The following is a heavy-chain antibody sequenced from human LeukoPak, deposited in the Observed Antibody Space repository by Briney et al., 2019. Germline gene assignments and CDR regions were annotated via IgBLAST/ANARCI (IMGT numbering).Heavy chain of an antibody. V-gene: IGHV4-59*08. Sequence: SETLSLTCTVSGGSLSTYYWNWIRQSPGKGLEWIGNIYYSGSTNYNPSLKSRVTISVDTSKNQFSLKLSSVTAADTAVYYCARREWELNFDYWGQGTLVTVSS. D-gene: IGHD1-26*01. CDR1: GGSLSTYY. J-gene: IGHJ4*02. CDR3: ARREWELNFDY. CDR2: IYYSGST.